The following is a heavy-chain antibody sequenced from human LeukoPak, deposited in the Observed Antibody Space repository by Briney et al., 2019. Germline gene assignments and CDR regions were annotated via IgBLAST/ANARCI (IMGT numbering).Heavy chain of an antibody. J-gene: IGHJ4*02. Sequence: GGSLRLSCAASGFTFSSYGMHWVRQAPGKGLEWVAVISYDGSNKYYADSVKGRFTISRDNSKNTLYLQMNSLRAEDTAVYYCARGSIGSYRDFDYWGQGTLVTVSS. V-gene: IGHV3-30*03. CDR1: GFTFSSYG. CDR3: ARGSIGSYRDFDY. D-gene: IGHD1-26*01. CDR2: ISYDGSNK.